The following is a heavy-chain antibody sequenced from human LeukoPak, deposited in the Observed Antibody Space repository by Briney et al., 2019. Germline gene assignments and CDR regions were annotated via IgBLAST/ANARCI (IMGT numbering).Heavy chain of an antibody. V-gene: IGHV1-24*01. D-gene: IGHD3-9*01. CDR1: GYTLTELS. CDR3: ASQYDILTGSGLFYY. J-gene: IGHJ4*02. Sequence: GASVKVSCKVSGYTLTELSMHWVRQAPGKGLEWMGGFDPEDGETIYAQKFQGRVTMTEDTSTDTAYMELSSLRSEDTAVYYCASQYDILTGSGLFYYWGQGTLVTVSS. CDR2: FDPEDGET.